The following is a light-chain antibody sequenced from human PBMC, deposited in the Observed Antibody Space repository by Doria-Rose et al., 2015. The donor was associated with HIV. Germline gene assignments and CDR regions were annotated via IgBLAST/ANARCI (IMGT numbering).Light chain of an antibody. J-gene: IGKJ5*01. CDR2: DAS. CDR1: QRVKSCY. V-gene: IGKV3-20*01. CDR3: QQYGTSRGT. Sequence: EIVLTQSPGTLSLSPVERATLSCRASQRVKSCYLAWYQQKPGQAPRLLIYDASTRATGIPDRFSGSGSGTDFTLTISRLEPEDVAVYYCQQYGTSRGTFGQGTRLEIK.